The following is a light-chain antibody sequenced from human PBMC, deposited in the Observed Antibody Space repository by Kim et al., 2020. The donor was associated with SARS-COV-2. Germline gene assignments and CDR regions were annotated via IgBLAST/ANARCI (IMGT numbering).Light chain of an antibody. Sequence: SVSPGDSATLSCRAGQSISSNLTWYQQKLGQAPRLHIYDASTRATGIPARFSGGGSGTEFTLTISSLQSEDFAIYNCQQYKNFQTFGQGTKVDIK. CDR3: QQYKNFQT. J-gene: IGKJ1*01. CDR2: DAS. V-gene: IGKV3-15*01. CDR1: QSISSN.